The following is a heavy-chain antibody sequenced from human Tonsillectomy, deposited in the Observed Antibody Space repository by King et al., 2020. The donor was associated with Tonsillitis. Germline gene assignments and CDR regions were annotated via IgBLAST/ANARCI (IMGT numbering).Heavy chain of an antibody. CDR3: AHQGDILAGYDY. CDR1: GFSLSTSGVG. J-gene: IGHJ4*02. Sequence: TLKESGPTLVKPTQTLTLTCTFSGFSLSTSGVGVGWIRQPPGKALEWLALIYWNDDKRYSLSLKSRLTITKDTSKNQVFLTITNMDPVNTATYYCAHQGDILAGYDYWGQGTLVTVAS. V-gene: IGHV2-5*01. D-gene: IGHD3-9*01. CDR2: IYWNDDK.